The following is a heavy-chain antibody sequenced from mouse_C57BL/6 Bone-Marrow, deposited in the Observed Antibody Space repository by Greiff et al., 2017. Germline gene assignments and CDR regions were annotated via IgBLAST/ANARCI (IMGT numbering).Heavy chain of an antibody. CDR2: IDPSDSYT. V-gene: IGHV1-59*01. J-gene: IGHJ4*01. CDR1: GYTFTSYW. Sequence: QVQLQQSGAELVRPGTSVKLSCKASGYTFTSYWMHWVKQRPGQGLEWIGVIDPSDSYTNYNQKFKGKATLTVDTSSSTAYMPLSSLTSEDSAVYYCARRHAMDYWGQGTSVTVSS. CDR3: ARRHAMDY.